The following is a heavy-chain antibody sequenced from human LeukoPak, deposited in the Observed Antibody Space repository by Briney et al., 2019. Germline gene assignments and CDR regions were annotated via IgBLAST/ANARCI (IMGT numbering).Heavy chain of an antibody. Sequence: PGGSLRLSCAASGFTFSDYYMSWIRQAPGKGLEWVSYISSTGSTIYYADFVKGRFTISRDNAKNSLYLQMNSLRAEDTAVYYCAREAFVVVPAADDYWGQGTLVTVSS. V-gene: IGHV3-11*04. D-gene: IGHD2-2*01. CDR1: GFTFSDYY. CDR3: AREAFVVVPAADDY. J-gene: IGHJ4*02. CDR2: ISSTGSTI.